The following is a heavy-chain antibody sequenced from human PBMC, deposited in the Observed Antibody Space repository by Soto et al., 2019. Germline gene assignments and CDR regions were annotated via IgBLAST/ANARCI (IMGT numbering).Heavy chain of an antibody. V-gene: IGHV4-30-4*01. CDR1: GGSISSGNYF. J-gene: IGHJ6*02. CDR2: MYYTGSS. CDR3: ARTVRMVVNYFAMDV. D-gene: IGHD3-10*01. Sequence: QVQLQESGPGLVKPSQTLSLTCTVSGGSISSGNYFWSWIRQPPGKGLEWIGYMYYTGSSFYNPSLKSRVTISVYTSKNQFSLKLSTVTAADTAVYYCARTVRMVVNYFAMDVWGQGTTVTVSS.